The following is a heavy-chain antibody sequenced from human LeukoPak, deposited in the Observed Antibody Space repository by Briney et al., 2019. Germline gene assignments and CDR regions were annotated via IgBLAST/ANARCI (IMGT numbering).Heavy chain of an antibody. D-gene: IGHD3-22*01. CDR1: GYTFTSYY. Sequence: ASVKVSCKASGYTFTSYYMHWVRQAPGQGLEWMGIINPSGGSTSYAQKFQGRVTMTRDTSTSTVYMELSSLRSGDTAVYYCARDSLADYYDSSGYQKRFDYWGQGTLVTVSS. J-gene: IGHJ4*02. V-gene: IGHV1-46*01. CDR2: INPSGGST. CDR3: ARDSLADYYDSSGYQKRFDY.